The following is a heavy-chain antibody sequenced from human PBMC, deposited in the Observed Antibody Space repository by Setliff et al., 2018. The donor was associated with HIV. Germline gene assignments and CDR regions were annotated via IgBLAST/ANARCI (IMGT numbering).Heavy chain of an antibody. Sequence: PSETLSLTCSVSGDSISNPNYYWGWIRQPPGKGLEWIGSIYYSGSTNYNPSLKSRVTISVDTSKNQFSMKQRSVTAADTAFYYCARDYFGSLDYWGQGTLVTSPQ. V-gene: IGHV4-39*07. D-gene: IGHD3-10*01. CDR3: ARDYFGSLDY. J-gene: IGHJ4*02. CDR2: IYYSGST. CDR1: GDSISNPNYY.